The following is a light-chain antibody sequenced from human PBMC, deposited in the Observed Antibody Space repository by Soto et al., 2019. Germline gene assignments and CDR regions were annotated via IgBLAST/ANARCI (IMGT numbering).Light chain of an antibody. CDR1: SANIGNNY. J-gene: IGLJ1*01. Sequence: QSVLTQPPSASGTPGQRVTISCPGRSANIGNNYVCWYQQLPGTAPKLLIYSNNQRPSGVPDRFSGSKSGTSASLAISGLRSEDEADYYCVSWDDSLSGLVFGTGTKVTVL. V-gene: IGLV1-47*02. CDR2: SNN. CDR3: VSWDDSLSGLV.